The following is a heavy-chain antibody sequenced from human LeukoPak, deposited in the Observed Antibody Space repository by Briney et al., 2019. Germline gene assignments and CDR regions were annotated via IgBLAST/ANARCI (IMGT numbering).Heavy chain of an antibody. CDR3: ARHGLIAAAGREASGRDYYYYYGMDV. CDR1: GGSISSGGYY. D-gene: IGHD6-13*01. CDR2: IYYSGST. J-gene: IGHJ6*02. V-gene: IGHV4-31*03. Sequence: SQTLSLTCTVSGGSISSGGYYWSWIRQHPGKGLEWIGYIYYSGSTYYNPSLKSRVTISVDTSKNQFSLKLSSVTTADTAVYYCARHGLIAAAGREASGRDYYYYYGMDVWGQGTTVTVSS.